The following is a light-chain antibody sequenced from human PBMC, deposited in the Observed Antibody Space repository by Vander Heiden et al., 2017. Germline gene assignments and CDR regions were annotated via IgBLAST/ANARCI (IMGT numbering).Light chain of an antibody. V-gene: IGKV3D-7*01. CDR3: QQDYILPYT. CDR1: QRVSSSY. Sequence: EVLMTQSPATLPLSPGERATLSCRASQRVSSSYLSWYQHKPELAPRLLIYATSTRATGIPARFSGSGSVTDFTLTISSLQPEDFAVYYCQQDYILPYTFGQGTKLEIK. CDR2: ATS. J-gene: IGKJ2*01.